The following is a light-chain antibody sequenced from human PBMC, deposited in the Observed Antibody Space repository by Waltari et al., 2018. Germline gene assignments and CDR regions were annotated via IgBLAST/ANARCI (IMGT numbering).Light chain of an antibody. Sequence: CRASQSIRKYLAWYQQKPGQAPRLLIYHASSRAAGIPDRFSGSGSGTDFSLSISRLEPEDFAVYYCQHYESLPVTFGQGTKVEIK. CDR3: QHYESLPVT. J-gene: IGKJ1*01. CDR2: HAS. V-gene: IGKV3-20*01. CDR1: QSIRKY.